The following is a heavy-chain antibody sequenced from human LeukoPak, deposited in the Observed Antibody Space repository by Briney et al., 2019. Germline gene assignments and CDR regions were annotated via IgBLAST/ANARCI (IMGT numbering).Heavy chain of an antibody. CDR1: GYTFTGYY. J-gene: IGHJ6*03. Sequence: ASVKVSCKTSGYTFTGYYMHWVRQAPGQGLEWMGWINPNSGGTNYAQKFQGRVTMTRDTSISTAYMELSRLRSDDTAVYYCARTEPDYYYYYMDVWGKGTTVTVSS. V-gene: IGHV1-2*02. CDR3: ARTEPDYYYYYMDV. D-gene: IGHD1-14*01. CDR2: INPNSGGT.